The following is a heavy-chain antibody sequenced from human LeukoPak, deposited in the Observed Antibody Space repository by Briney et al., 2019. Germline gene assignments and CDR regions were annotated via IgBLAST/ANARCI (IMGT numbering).Heavy chain of an antibody. V-gene: IGHV1-69*05. CDR1: GGTFSSYA. Sequence: ASVKVSCKASGGTFSSYAISWVRQAPGQGLEWMGGIIPIFGTANYAQKFQGRVTITTDESTSTAYMELSSLRSEDTAVYYCASPRHSSSGFDYLGQGTLVTVSS. CDR3: ASPRHSSSGFDY. CDR2: IIPIFGTA. J-gene: IGHJ4*02. D-gene: IGHD6-6*01.